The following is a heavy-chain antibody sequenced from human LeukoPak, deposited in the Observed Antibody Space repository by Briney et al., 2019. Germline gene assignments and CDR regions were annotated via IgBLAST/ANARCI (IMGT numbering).Heavy chain of an antibody. Sequence: GGSLRLSCAASGFTFSSYAMHWVRQAPGKGLEWVAVISYDGSNKYYADSVKGRFTISRDNSKNTLYLQMNSLRAEDTAVYYCARTGIAVAGIDYWGQGTLVTVSS. D-gene: IGHD6-19*01. V-gene: IGHV3-30-3*01. CDR1: GFTFSSYA. J-gene: IGHJ4*02. CDR2: ISYDGSNK. CDR3: ARTGIAVAGIDY.